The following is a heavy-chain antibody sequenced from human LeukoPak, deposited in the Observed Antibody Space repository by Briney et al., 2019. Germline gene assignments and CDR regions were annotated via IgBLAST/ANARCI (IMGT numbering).Heavy chain of an antibody. CDR1: GFTFSSYS. CDR3: AREYCSGGSCNSDAFDI. D-gene: IGHD2-15*01. J-gene: IGHJ3*02. V-gene: IGHV3-21*01. Sequence: GGSLRLSCAASGFTFSSYSMNWVRQAPGKGLEWVSSISSSSSYIYYADSVKGRFTISRDNAKISLYLQMNSLRAEDTAVYYCAREYCSGGSCNSDAFDIWGQGTMVTVSS. CDR2: ISSSSSYI.